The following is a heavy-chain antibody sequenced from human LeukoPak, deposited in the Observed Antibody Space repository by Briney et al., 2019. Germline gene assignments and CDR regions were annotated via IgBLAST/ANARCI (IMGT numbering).Heavy chain of an antibody. Sequence: GESLKSSCKGSGYSFTSYWIGWVRQMPGKGLEWMGIIYPGDSDTRYSPSFQGQVTISADKSISTAYLQWSSLKASDTAMYYCAVTGTAAGTTEYFDYWGQGTLVTVSS. V-gene: IGHV5-51*01. D-gene: IGHD6-13*01. J-gene: IGHJ4*02. CDR3: AVTGTAAGTTEYFDY. CDR1: GYSFTSYW. CDR2: IYPGDSDT.